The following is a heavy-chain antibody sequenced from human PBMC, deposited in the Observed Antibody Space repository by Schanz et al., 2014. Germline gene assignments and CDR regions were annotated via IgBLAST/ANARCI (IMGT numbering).Heavy chain of an antibody. CDR1: GASISSRDFY. CDR3: ARVPEPGWFDP. Sequence: QVQLQESGPGLVKPSQTLSLTCTVSGASISSRDFYWSWIRQFPGKGLEWVGYIYYSGGTYYNPSLKSRVSISLDPSKTQFFLNLNSLTAADTVVYYCARVPEPGWFDPWGQGTLVTVSS. D-gene: IGHD1-26*01. CDR2: IYYSGGT. J-gene: IGHJ5*02. V-gene: IGHV4-31*03.